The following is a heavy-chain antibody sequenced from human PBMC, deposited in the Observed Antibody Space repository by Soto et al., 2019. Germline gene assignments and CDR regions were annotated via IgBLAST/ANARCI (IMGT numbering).Heavy chain of an antibody. CDR1: GDNFGDNFTSYW. D-gene: IGHD3-16*02. CDR3: STGISCTRYMCPFYNYGLDV. CDR2: IAPGDSHT. J-gene: IGHJ6*02. Sequence: PGESLKISCQASGDNFGDNFTSYWVTWVRQVPGKGLEWMGRIAPGDSHTNYSPSFEGHVTISADKSTRTAYMRWNSLKTSDTAIYYCSTGISCTRYMCPFYNYGLDVWGQGTTVTVSS. V-gene: IGHV5-10-1*01.